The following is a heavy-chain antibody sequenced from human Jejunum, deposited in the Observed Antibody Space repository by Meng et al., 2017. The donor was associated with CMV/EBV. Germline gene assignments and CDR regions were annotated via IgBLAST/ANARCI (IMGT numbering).Heavy chain of an antibody. CDR3: ATVWVQSSESSYFEH. D-gene: IGHD6-19*01. CDR1: GNSLSELS. Sequence: GNSLSELSMHWVRQATGKGLEWMGGFDGEDGETFYAQKFQARVTMTLDTSSDTAFMEVRSLRSEDTAVYYCATVWVQSSESSYFEHWGQGTLVTVSS. J-gene: IGHJ4*02. V-gene: IGHV1-24*01. CDR2: FDGEDGET.